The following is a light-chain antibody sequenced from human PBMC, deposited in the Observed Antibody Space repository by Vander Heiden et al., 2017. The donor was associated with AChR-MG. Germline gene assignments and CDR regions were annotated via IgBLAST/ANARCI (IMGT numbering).Light chain of an antibody. CDR1: QSVSSSY. J-gene: IGKJ1*01. Sequence: EIVLTQSPGTLSLSPGERATLSCRASQSVSSSYLAWYQQKPGQAPRLLIYGASSRATGIPDRFSGSGSGTDFTLTISRLEPEDFAVYYCQQDCSSHRFGQGTKVEIK. V-gene: IGKV3-20*01. CDR3: QQDCSSHR. CDR2: GAS.